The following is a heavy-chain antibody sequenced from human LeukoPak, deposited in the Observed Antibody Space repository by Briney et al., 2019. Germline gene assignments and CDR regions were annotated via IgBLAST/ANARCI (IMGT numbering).Heavy chain of an antibody. CDR2: INHSGST. CDR3: ARRPSITMVRGVMRPLDY. J-gene: IGHJ4*02. Sequence: PSETLSLTCAVYGGSFSGYYWSWIRQPPGKGLEWIGEINHSGSTNYNPSLKSRVTTSADTSKNQFSLKLSSVTAADTAVYYCARRPSITMVRGVMRPLDYWGQGTLVTVSS. CDR1: GGSFSGYY. V-gene: IGHV4-34*01. D-gene: IGHD3-10*01.